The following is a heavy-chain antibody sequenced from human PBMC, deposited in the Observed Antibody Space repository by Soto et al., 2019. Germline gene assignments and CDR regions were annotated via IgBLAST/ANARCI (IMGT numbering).Heavy chain of an antibody. CDR1: GGSISGGGYY. V-gene: IGHV4-31*03. CDR2: IHFSGST. CDR3: ARRASSGRDPFYFAL. J-gene: IGHJ4*02. D-gene: IGHD6-6*01. Sequence: QVQLQESGPGLVKPSQTLSLTCTVSGGSISGGGYYWSWIRQYPGKGLEWIGNIHFSGSTYYNPSLQIRLTISVDTSENQFSLELSSVTAADTAVYFCARRASSGRDPFYFALWGQGILVAVSS.